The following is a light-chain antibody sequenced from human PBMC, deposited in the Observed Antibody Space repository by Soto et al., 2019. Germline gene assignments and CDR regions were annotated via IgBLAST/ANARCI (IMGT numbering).Light chain of an antibody. CDR3: SSYTTISTLEV. CDR2: EVS. J-gene: IGLJ3*02. CDR1: SSDVGGYNY. V-gene: IGLV2-14*01. Sequence: QSALTQPASVSGSPGQSITISCTGTSSDVGGYNYVSWYQQHPGKAPKLMIYEVSNRPSGVSNRFSGSKSGNMASLTISGLQAEDEADYYCSSYTTISTLEVFGGGTKVTVL.